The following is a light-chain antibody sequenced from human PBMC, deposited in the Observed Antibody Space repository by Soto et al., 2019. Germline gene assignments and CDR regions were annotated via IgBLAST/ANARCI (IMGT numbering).Light chain of an antibody. CDR3: QSFDTRLNTVV. J-gene: IGLJ2*01. Sequence: QSVVTQPPSVSGAPGQRVTISCTGSSSNIGADYDVHWYQHFPGRAPKLLIYGNKNRPSGVPDRFSGTKSGTSASLDITGLQAEGEADYYCQSFDTRLNTVVFGGGTKLTVL. CDR1: SSNIGADYD. V-gene: IGLV1-40*01. CDR2: GNK.